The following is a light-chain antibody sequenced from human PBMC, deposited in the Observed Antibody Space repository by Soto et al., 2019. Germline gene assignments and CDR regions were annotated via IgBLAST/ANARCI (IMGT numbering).Light chain of an antibody. Sequence: AVLLTQSPSSFSASTGDRATITCRASQDIHTYLAWYQQVPGKAPKLLLYAASILQTGVPSRFSGSGSGTDFTLTIDGLQSEDFATYFCQHYSNYPWTFGQGTTVE. CDR1: QDIHTY. CDR2: AAS. V-gene: IGKV1-8*01. CDR3: QHYSNYPWT. J-gene: IGKJ1*01.